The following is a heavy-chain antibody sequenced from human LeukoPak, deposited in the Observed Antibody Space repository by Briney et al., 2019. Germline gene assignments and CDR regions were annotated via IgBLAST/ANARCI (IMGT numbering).Heavy chain of an antibody. CDR3: ARRRIAAAH. Sequence: ASVNVSCTASVYSFTDDYLHWLRQAPGQGHEWMGWMNPNSGNTGYAQKLQGRVTITRNTSISTAYMELSSLRSDDTAVYYCARRRIAAAHWGQGTLVTVSS. J-gene: IGHJ4*02. CDR2: MNPNSGNT. V-gene: IGHV1-8*03. D-gene: IGHD6-13*01. CDR1: VYSFTDDY.